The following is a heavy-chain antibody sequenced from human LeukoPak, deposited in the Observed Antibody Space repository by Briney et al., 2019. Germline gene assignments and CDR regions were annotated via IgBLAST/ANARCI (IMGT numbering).Heavy chain of an antibody. CDR3: AKAFYSSSWQDYFDY. CDR1: GFTFSSYG. Sequence: SGGSLRLSCAASGFTFSSYGMHWVRQAPGKGLEWVAVIWYDGSNKYYADSVKGRFTISRDNSKNTLYLQMNSLRAEDTAVYYCAKAFYSSSWQDYFDYWGQGTLVTVSS. D-gene: IGHD6-13*01. V-gene: IGHV3-33*06. J-gene: IGHJ4*02. CDR2: IWYDGSNK.